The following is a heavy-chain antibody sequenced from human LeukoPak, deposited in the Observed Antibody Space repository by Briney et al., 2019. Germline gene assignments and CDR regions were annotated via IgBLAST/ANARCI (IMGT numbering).Heavy chain of an antibody. CDR3: ARGPAGYCSGGSCYRWGYYYMDV. V-gene: IGHV4-38-2*02. Sequence: SETLSLTCTVSGYSISSGYYWGWIRQPPGKGLEWIGEINHSGSTNYNPSLKSRVTISVDTSKNQFSLKLSSVTAADTAVYYCARGPAGYCSGGSCYRWGYYYMDVWGKGTTVTVSS. D-gene: IGHD2-15*01. J-gene: IGHJ6*03. CDR1: GYSISSGYY. CDR2: INHSGST.